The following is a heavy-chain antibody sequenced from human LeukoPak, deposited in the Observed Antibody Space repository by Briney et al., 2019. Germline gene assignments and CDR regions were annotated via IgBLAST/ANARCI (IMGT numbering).Heavy chain of an antibody. CDR1: GFTFSSYW. D-gene: IGHD3-10*01. V-gene: IGHV3-74*01. Sequence: GGSLRLSCAASGFTFSSYWMHWVRQAPGKGLVWVSRINSDGSSTSYADSVKGRFTISRDNAKNTLYLQMNSLRAEDTAVYYCARARLSTIYGSGSYYYFDYWGQGTLVTVSS. CDR3: ARARLSTIYGSGSYYYFDY. J-gene: IGHJ4*02. CDR2: INSDGSST.